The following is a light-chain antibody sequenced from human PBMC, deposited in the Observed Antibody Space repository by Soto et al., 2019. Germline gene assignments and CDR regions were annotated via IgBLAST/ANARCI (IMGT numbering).Light chain of an antibody. Sequence: DIQMTQSPSSLSASVGDRVTITCRASQGISNYLAWYQQKPGKVPKLLIYAASTLQSGVPSRFSGSGSGTDFTLTISSLQAEDVATYFCLKYNSAPRTFGQGTKVEIK. J-gene: IGKJ1*01. CDR1: QGISNY. CDR2: AAS. CDR3: LKYNSAPRT. V-gene: IGKV1-27*01.